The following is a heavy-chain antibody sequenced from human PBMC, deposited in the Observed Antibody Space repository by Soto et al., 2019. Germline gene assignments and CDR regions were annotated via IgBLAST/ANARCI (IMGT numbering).Heavy chain of an antibody. CDR2: IYYSGST. Sequence: QVQLQESGPGLVKPSQTLSLTCTVSGGSIRSGGYYLNWIRQHPGKGLEWIGYIYYSGSTYYNPSPKSRVTRSGDTSKHQCPPKLSSVTAADTAVYYCSREPLTWGQGTLVTVSS. CDR1: GGSIRSGGYY. J-gene: IGHJ4*02. V-gene: IGHV4-31*03. CDR3: SREPLT.